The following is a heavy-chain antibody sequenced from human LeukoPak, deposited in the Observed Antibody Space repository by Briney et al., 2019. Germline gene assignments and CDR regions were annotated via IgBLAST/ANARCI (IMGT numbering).Heavy chain of an antibody. V-gene: IGHV3-30-3*01. CDR3: ARSAFGGYQPDY. D-gene: IGHD5-12*01. J-gene: IGHJ4*02. CDR1: EFTLASFA. CDR2: ISDDGSEK. Sequence: GGSLRLSCAASEFTLASFAMHWVRQAPGKGLEWVAVISDDGSEKYYVDSVKGRFTISRDDSKNTLFLQMNGLRPEDSAIYYCARSAFGGYQPDYWGQGTLVTVFS.